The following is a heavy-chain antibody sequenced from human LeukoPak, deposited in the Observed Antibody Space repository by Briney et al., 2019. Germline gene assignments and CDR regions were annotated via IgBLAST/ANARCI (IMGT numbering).Heavy chain of an antibody. D-gene: IGHD6-6*01. CDR2: ISTSGSTI. CDR3: AREDSSSSKHYYYYYMDV. J-gene: IGHJ6*03. CDR1: GLTFSSYE. Sequence: GGSLRLSCAASGLTFSSYEMNWVRQAPGKGLDWVSYISTSGSTIYYADSVKGRFTISRDNAKNSLYLQMNSLRAEDTAVYYCAREDSSSSKHYYYYYMDVWGKGTTVTVSS. V-gene: IGHV3-48*03.